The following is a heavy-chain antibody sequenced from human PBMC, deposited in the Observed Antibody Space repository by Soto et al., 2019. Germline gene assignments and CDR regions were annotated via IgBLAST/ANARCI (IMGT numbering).Heavy chain of an antibody. CDR3: AKPRLKGITGTTPRYYYYGMDV. CDR2: ISGSGGST. D-gene: IGHD1-7*01. V-gene: IGHV3-23*01. CDR1: GFTFSSYA. Sequence: HPGGSLRLSCAASGFTFSSYAMSWVRQAPGKGLEWVSAISGSGGSTYYADSVKGRFTISRDNSKNTLYLQMNSLRAEDTAVYYCAKPRLKGITGTTPRYYYYGMDVWGQGTTVTVSS. J-gene: IGHJ6*02.